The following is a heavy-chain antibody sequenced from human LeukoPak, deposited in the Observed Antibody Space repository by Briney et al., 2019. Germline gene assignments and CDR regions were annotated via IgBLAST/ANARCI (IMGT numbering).Heavy chain of an antibody. CDR3: AKVGAYYYGSGSYSPYYFDY. CDR2: ISSSSSYI. J-gene: IGHJ4*02. Sequence: GGSLRLSCAASGFTFSSYSMNWVRQAPGKGLEWVSSISSSSSYIYYADSVKGRFTISRDNAKNTLYLQMSSLRAEDTAMYYCAKVGAYYYGSGSYSPYYFDYWGQGTLVTVSS. D-gene: IGHD3-10*01. V-gene: IGHV3-21*01. CDR1: GFTFSSYS.